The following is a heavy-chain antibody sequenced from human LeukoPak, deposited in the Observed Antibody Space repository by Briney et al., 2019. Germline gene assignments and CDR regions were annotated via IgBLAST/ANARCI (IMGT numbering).Heavy chain of an antibody. J-gene: IGHJ5*02. Sequence: GASVKVSCKASGYTFTSYVISWVRQAPGQGLEWMGWISAYNGNTNYAQKLQGRVTMTTDTSTSTAYMELRSLRSDDTAVYYCARVHVVVPAAIQVDWFDPWGQGTLVTVSS. CDR3: ARVHVVVPAAIQVDWFDP. CDR2: ISAYNGNT. CDR1: GYTFTSYV. V-gene: IGHV1-18*01. D-gene: IGHD2-2*02.